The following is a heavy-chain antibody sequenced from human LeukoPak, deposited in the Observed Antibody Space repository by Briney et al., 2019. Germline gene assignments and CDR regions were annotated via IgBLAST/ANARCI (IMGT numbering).Heavy chain of an antibody. Sequence: GRSLRLSCAASGFTFSSYAMHWVRQAPGRGLEWVAVISYDGSNKYYADSVKGRFTISRDNSKNTLYLQMNSLRAEDTAVYYCAREWQQLDYWGQGTLVTVSS. D-gene: IGHD6-13*01. CDR2: ISYDGSNK. CDR3: AREWQQLDY. J-gene: IGHJ4*02. CDR1: GFTFSSYA. V-gene: IGHV3-30*04.